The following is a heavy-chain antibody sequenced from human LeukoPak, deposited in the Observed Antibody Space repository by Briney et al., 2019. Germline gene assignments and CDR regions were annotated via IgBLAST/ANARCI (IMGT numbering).Heavy chain of an antibody. CDR1: GYSFTSYW. J-gene: IGHJ6*02. CDR3: ASSGWYGLGYYYGMDV. D-gene: IGHD6-19*01. V-gene: IGHV5-51*01. CDR2: IYPGDSDT. Sequence: GESLKIFCKCSGYSFTSYWIGWVRQMPGKGLEWMGIIYPGDSDTRYSPSFQGQVTISADKSISTAYLQWSSLKASDTAMYYCASSGWYGLGYYYGMDVWGQGTTVTVSS.